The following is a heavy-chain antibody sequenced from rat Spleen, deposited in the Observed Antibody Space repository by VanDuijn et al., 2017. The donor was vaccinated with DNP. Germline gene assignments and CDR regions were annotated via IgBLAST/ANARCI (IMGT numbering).Heavy chain of an antibody. Sequence: EVQLVETGGDLVPPGRSLKLSCVASGFTFSTYWMFWIRQAPGKGLEWVASINPVGGNTYCQDSVKGRFTISRDNAENTVYLQMNSLRSEDTATYYCTKDLQWYAMDAWGQGTSVTVSS. V-gene: IGHV5-58*01. CDR1: GFTFSTYW. CDR2: INPVGGNT. J-gene: IGHJ4*01. D-gene: IGHD1-1*01. CDR3: TKDLQWYAMDA.